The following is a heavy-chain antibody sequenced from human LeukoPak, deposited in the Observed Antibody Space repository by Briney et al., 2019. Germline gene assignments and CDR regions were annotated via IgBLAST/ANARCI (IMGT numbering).Heavy chain of an antibody. CDR3: ARFRFLSGGSFYYGMDV. D-gene: IGHD2-15*01. Sequence: ASVKVSCKASGYTFTSYGISWVRQAPGQGLEWMGWISAYNGNTNYAQKLQGRVTMTTDTSTSTAYMELRSLRSDDTAVYYCARFRFLSGGSFYYGMDVWGQGTTVTVSS. CDR2: ISAYNGNT. CDR1: GYTFTSYG. V-gene: IGHV1-18*01. J-gene: IGHJ6*02.